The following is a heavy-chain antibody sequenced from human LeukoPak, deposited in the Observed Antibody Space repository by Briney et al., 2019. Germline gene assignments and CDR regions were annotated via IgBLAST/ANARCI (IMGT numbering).Heavy chain of an antibody. D-gene: IGHD6-13*01. Sequence: PGGSLRLSCAASEFTFTSYELNWVRQAPGKGLEWVSYISSSGNTISYADSVKGRFTISRDNAKNSLYLQMNSLRAEDTAVYYCARGPYSSNWYVDYWGQGTLVTVAS. CDR3: ARGPYSSNWYVDY. V-gene: IGHV3-48*03. J-gene: IGHJ4*02. CDR2: ISSSGNTI. CDR1: EFTFTSYE.